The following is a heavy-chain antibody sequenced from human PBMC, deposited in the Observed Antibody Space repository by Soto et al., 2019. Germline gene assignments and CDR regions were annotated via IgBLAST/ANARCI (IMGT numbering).Heavy chain of an antibody. D-gene: IGHD2-15*01. CDR2: ISYEGSHT. Sequence: QVQLVESGGGVVQPGRSLRLSCAASGFIFSSYGMHWVRQAPGKGLEWVAVISYEGSHTYYADSVKGRFTITRDNSKNTLYLQMNSLRPEDTAVYDWAKEVHCGGGSCSWSEGFDYWGQGTLLTVSS. V-gene: IGHV3-30*18. CDR3: AKEVHCGGGSCSWSEGFDY. J-gene: IGHJ4*02. CDR1: GFIFSSYG.